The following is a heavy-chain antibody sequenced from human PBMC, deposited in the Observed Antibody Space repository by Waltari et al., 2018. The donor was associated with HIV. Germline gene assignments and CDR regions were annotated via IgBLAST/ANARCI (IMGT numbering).Heavy chain of an antibody. CDR2: MNPHRGTT. CDR3: ARVRRPSGSYYLSY. V-gene: IGHV1-8*02. CDR1: GYTFTSYE. J-gene: IGHJ4*02. Sequence: QVQLEQSGAEVKKPGASVKVSCKASGYTFTSYEIFWVRQATGQGLEWMGWMNPHRGTTAYAQKFQGRVTMTRNTSITTAYMELSSLRSEDTAVYYCARVRRPSGSYYLSYWGQGTLVTVSS. D-gene: IGHD1-26*01.